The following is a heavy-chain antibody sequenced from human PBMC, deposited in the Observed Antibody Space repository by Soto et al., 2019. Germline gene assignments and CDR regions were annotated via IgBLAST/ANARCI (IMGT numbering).Heavy chain of an antibody. V-gene: IGHV1-2*04. D-gene: IGHD3-3*01. CDR3: ARGYDFWSGTPYGMDV. CDR1: GYTFTGYY. Sequence: QVPLVQSGAEVKKPGASVKVSCKASGYTFTGYYMHWVRQAPGQGLEWMGWINPNSGGTNYAQKFQGWVTMTRDTSISTAYMELSRLRSDDTAVYYCARGYDFWSGTPYGMDVWGQGTTVTVSS. CDR2: INPNSGGT. J-gene: IGHJ6*02.